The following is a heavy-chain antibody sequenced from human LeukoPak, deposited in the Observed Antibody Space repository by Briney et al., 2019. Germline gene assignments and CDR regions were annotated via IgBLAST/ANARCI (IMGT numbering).Heavy chain of an antibody. Sequence: GGSLRLSCAASGFSFSRYWMHWVRQAPGKGLEWVARIYLDGSSTSHADSVKGRFTISRDNAKNTLYLQMNSLRAEDTAVYYCARERSTVFTMDVWGKGTTVTVSS. V-gene: IGHV3-74*01. CDR3: ARERSTVFTMDV. J-gene: IGHJ6*03. D-gene: IGHD4-17*01. CDR2: IYLDGSST. CDR1: GFSFSRYW.